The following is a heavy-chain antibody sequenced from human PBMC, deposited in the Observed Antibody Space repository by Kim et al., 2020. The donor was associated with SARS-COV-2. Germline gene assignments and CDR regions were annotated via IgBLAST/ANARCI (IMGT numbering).Heavy chain of an antibody. Sequence: GGSLILSCAASGFTFSSYSMNWVRQAPGKGLEWVSSISSSSSYIYYADSVKGRFTISRDNAKNSLYLQMNSLRAEDTAVYYCASTEDYYYGMDVWGQGTTVTVSS. D-gene: IGHD4-17*01. J-gene: IGHJ6*02. V-gene: IGHV3-21*01. CDR3: ASTEDYYYGMDV. CDR2: ISSSSSYI. CDR1: GFTFSSYS.